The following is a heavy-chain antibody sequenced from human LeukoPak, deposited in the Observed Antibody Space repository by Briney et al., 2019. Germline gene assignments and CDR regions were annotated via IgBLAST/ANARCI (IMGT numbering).Heavy chain of an antibody. Sequence: GESLKISCKGSGYSFTTYWIAWVRQMPGKGLEWMGIIYPSDSDTRYSPSFQGQVTISADKSISTAYLQWSSLKASDTAMYYCARQRVGASEYYFDYWGQGTLVTVSS. V-gene: IGHV5-51*01. J-gene: IGHJ4*02. CDR2: IYPSDSDT. CDR1: GYSFTTYW. CDR3: ARQRVGASEYYFDY. D-gene: IGHD1-26*01.